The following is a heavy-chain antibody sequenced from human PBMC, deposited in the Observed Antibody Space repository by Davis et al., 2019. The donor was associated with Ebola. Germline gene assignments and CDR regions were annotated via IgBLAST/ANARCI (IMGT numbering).Heavy chain of an antibody. CDR3: ARGLGIGAWFDP. CDR1: GGSISSSSYY. D-gene: IGHD6-25*01. V-gene: IGHV4-39*07. J-gene: IGHJ5*02. Sequence: SEPLSLTCTVSGGSISSSSYYWSWIRQPPGKGLEWIGEINHSGSTNYNPPLKSRVTISVDTSKNQFSLKLSSVTAADTAVYYCARGLGIGAWFDPWGQGTLVTVSS. CDR2: INHSGST.